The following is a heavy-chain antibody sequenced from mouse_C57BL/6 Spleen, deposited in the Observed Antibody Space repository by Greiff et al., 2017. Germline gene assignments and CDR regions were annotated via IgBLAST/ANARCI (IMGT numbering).Heavy chain of an antibody. J-gene: IGHJ1*03. D-gene: IGHD4-1*01. CDR3: AISGTEYWYFDV. CDR2: IWRGGST. Sequence: QVQLKQSGPGLVQPSQRLSITCPVSGFSLTSYGVHWVRQSPGKGLEWLGVIWRGGSTDYNAAFMSRLSITKDNAKSQVFFKRNSLQADDTAIYYCAISGTEYWYFDVWGTGTTVTVSS. V-gene: IGHV2-5*01. CDR1: GFSLTSYG.